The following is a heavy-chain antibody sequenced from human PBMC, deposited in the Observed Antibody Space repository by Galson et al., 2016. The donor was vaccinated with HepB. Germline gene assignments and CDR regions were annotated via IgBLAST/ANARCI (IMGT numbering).Heavy chain of an antibody. CDR1: GYSLTTYA. CDR2: INTDKGNT. D-gene: IGHD3-22*01. CDR3: AREDFDYSSGYYVRYGMDV. V-gene: IGHV1-3*04. J-gene: IGHJ6*02. Sequence: SVKVSCKASGYSLTTYAMYWVRQAPGQRLEWMGWINTDKGNTKYSQKFQGRVTITRDTSASTAYMELSSLRSEDTAVYYCAREDFDYSSGYYVRYGMDVWGQGTTVTVSS.